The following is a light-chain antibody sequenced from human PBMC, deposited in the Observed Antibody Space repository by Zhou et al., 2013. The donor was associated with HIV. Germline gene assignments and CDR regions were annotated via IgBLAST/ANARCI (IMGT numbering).Light chain of an antibody. V-gene: IGKV3D-20*02. CDR2: DAS. CDR3: QQRREWPRT. Sequence: EIVLTQSPGTLSLSPGERATFSCRATQSVSYNFLAWYQQKPGQAPRLLIYDASRRATGISDRFSGSGSGTDFTLIIDSLEPEDFAVYYCQQRREWPRTFGQGTKVEI. J-gene: IGKJ1*01. CDR1: QSVSYNF.